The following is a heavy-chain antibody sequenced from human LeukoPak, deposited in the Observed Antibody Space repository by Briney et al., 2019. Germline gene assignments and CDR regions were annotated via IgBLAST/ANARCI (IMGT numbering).Heavy chain of an antibody. V-gene: IGHV3-9*01. CDR2: INWNNGGI. J-gene: IGHJ4*02. CDR3: ARDDYDTLGYNFHY. D-gene: IGHD3-9*01. Sequence: GRSLRLSCVASGFTFEDYAMHWVRQVPGRGLEWVSGINWNNGGIVYAASVRGRFTVSRDNAKNTLYLQMNRLGPEDTAFYYCARDDYDTLGYNFHYWGQGTLVTVSS. CDR1: GFTFEDYA.